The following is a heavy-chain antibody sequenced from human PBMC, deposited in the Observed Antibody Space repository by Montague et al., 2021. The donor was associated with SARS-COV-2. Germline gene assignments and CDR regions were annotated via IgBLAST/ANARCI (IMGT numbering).Heavy chain of an antibody. Sequence: SETLSLTCTVSGGSISSGGYYWDWIRQPPGMGLEWIGAIDYSGSTDYNRSLKSRVTISVDTSRNQFSLKVSSVTAADTAVYYCATTGGPTTVAGPFDYWGQGTPVTVSS. V-gene: IGHV4-39*01. J-gene: IGHJ4*02. CDR1: GGSISSGGYY. D-gene: IGHD6-19*01. CDR3: ATTGGPTTVAGPFDY. CDR2: IDYSGST.